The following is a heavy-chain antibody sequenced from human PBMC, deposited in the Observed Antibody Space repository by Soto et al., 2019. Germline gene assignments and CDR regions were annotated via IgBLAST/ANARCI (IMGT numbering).Heavy chain of an antibody. J-gene: IGHJ4*02. D-gene: IGHD6-19*01. Sequence: EVQLLESGGGLVQPGGSLRLSCAASGFTFSSYAMSWVRQAPGKGLEWVSAISGSGGSTYYADSVKGRFTISRANSKNTLYLQMNSLRAEDTAVYYCAKDLQQWLVMGNDYWGQGTLVTVSS. CDR2: ISGSGGST. V-gene: IGHV3-23*01. CDR1: GFTFSSYA. CDR3: AKDLQQWLVMGNDY.